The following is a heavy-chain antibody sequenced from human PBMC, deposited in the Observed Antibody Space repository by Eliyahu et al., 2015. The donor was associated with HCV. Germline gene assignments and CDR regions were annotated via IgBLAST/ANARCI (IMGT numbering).Heavy chain of an antibody. CDR3: AREVPKGYASGSYSDY. CDR1: GFTVSSNY. D-gene: IGHD3-10*01. V-gene: IGHV3-66*02. J-gene: IGHJ4*02. CDR2: IYSGGST. Sequence: EVQLVESGGGLVQPGGSLRLSCAASGFTVSSNYMSWVRQAPGKGLEGVSVIYSGGSTYFADSVKGRFTISRDNSKNTLYLQMNSLRAEDTAVYYCAREVPKGYASGSYSDYWGQGTLVTVSS.